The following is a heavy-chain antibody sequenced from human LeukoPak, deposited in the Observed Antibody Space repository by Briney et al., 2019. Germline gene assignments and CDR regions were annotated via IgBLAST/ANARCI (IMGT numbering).Heavy chain of an antibody. V-gene: IGHV4-30-4*01. CDR3: ARDNTVMSYYYYMDV. Sequence: SQTLSLTCTVSGVSITSGHYYWSWIRQPPGKGLEWIGYISYSGSTNYNPSLKSRVTMSVDTSKNQFSLKLSSVTAADTAVYYCARDNTVMSYYYYMDVWGKGTTVTVSS. D-gene: IGHD4-11*01. CDR2: ISYSGST. J-gene: IGHJ6*03. CDR1: GVSITSGHYY.